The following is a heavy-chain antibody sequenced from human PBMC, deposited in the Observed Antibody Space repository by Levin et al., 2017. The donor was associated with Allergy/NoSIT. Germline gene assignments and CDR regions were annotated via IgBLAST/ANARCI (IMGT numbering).Heavy chain of an antibody. Sequence: SETLSLTCTVSGGSVSSGSYYWSWIRQPPGKGLEWIGYIYYSGSTNYNPSLKSRVTISVDTSKNQFSLKLSSVTAADTAVYYCAREGRTTRLLVYWGQGTLVTVSS. CDR3: AREGRTTRLLVY. D-gene: IGHD1-14*01. CDR2: IYYSGST. V-gene: IGHV4-61*01. CDR1: GGSVSSGSYY. J-gene: IGHJ4*02.